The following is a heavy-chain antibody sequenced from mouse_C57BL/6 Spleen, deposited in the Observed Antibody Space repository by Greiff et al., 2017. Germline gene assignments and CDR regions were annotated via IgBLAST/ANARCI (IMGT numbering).Heavy chain of an antibody. CDR2: ISSGSSTI. J-gene: IGHJ2*01. CDR3: ARYGNYGYFDY. D-gene: IGHD2-1*01. CDR1: GFTFSDSG. V-gene: IGHV5-17*01. Sequence: EVMLVESGGGLVKPGGSLKLSCAASGFTFSDSGMHWVRQAPEKGLEWVAYISSGSSTIYYADTVKGRFTISRDNAKNTLFLQMTSLRSEDTAMYYCARYGNYGYFDYWGQGTTLTVSS.